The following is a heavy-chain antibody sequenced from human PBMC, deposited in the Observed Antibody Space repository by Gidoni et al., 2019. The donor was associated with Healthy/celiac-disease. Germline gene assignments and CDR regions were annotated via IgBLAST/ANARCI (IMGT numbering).Heavy chain of an antibody. J-gene: IGHJ3*02. CDR1: GVTFDDYA. V-gene: IGHV3-9*01. Sequence: EVQRVESGGGVVQPGRSLRLSWAASGVTFDDYAMHWVRQAPGKGLEWVSGISWNSGGIGYADSVKCLFTISSANAKNSLYLQMNSLSAEDTALYYCATVTQGGMVVFSSGYDDAFDIWGQGTMVTVSS. CDR2: ISWNSGGI. D-gene: IGHD3-22*01. CDR3: ATVTQGGMVVFSSGYDDAFDI.